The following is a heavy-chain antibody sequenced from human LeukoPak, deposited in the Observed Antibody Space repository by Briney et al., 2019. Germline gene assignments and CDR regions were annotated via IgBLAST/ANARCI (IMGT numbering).Heavy chain of an antibody. CDR2: IKQDGGEI. D-gene: IGHD3-10*01. CDR1: GFTFSSYG. CDR3: ARDLLYYGSGTYYAY. Sequence: GGSLRLSCAASGFTFSSYGMNWVRQAPGKGLEWVANIKQDGGEIYYVDSVKGRFTISRDNAKNSLYLQMNSLRAEDTAVYYCARDLLYYGSGTYYAYWGQGTLVTVSS. J-gene: IGHJ4*02. V-gene: IGHV3-7*01.